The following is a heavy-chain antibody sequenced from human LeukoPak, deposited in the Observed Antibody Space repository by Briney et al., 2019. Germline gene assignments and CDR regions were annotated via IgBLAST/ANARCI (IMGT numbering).Heavy chain of an antibody. Sequence: GGSLRLSCAASGFMFSSYGMTWVRQAPGKGLEWVSSISSTSTSINYADSVRGRFTISRDNAKNSLYLQMSSLRAEDTAVYYCARSLEVDPWGQGTLVTVSS. CDR2: ISSTSTSI. J-gene: IGHJ5*02. CDR3: ARSLEVDP. V-gene: IGHV3-21*01. CDR1: GFMFSSYG.